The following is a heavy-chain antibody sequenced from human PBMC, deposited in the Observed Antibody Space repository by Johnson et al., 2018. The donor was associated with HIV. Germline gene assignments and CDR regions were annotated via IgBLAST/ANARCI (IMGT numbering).Heavy chain of an antibody. CDR3: ARDREVVTAIHDAFDI. CDR1: GFTFSSYA. V-gene: IGHV3-20*04. CDR2: INWNGDSK. Sequence: EVQLVESGGGVVQPGRSLRLSCAASGFTFSSYAMHWVRQAPGKGLEWVSGINWNGDSKGYADSVKGRFTISRDNGKNSLYLQMNSLRAEDTAVYYCARDREVVTAIHDAFDIWGQGTMVTVSS. J-gene: IGHJ3*02. D-gene: IGHD2-21*02.